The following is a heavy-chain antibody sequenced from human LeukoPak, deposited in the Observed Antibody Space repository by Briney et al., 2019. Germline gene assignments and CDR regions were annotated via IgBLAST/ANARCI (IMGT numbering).Heavy chain of an antibody. D-gene: IGHD3-22*01. CDR1: GFTFSSYS. V-gene: IGHV3-48*02. CDR2: ISSSSSTI. CDR3: ARDNYYDSSRSLDY. Sequence: GGSLRLSCAASGFTFSSYSMNWVRQAPGKGLEWVSYISSSSSTIYYADSVKGRFTISRDNAKNSLCLQMNSLRDEDTAVYYCARDNYYDSSRSLDYWGQGTLVTVSS. J-gene: IGHJ4*02.